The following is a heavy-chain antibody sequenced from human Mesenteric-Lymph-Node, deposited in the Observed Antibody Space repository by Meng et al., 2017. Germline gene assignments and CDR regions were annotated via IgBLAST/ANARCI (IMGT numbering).Heavy chain of an antibody. V-gene: IGHV4-39*03. CDR3: VISSHN. Sequence: QPELPGSGPGLVHPSETLSLTCTVSGGSITSTSSYWGWVRQPPGKGLEWIRSIYYRGSTNYNPSLKSRISMSVDMSKNQFSLKVNSVTAADTAIYYCVISSHNWGQGTLVTVSS. D-gene: IGHD3-3*02. CDR1: GGSITSTSSY. J-gene: IGHJ4*02. CDR2: IYYRGST.